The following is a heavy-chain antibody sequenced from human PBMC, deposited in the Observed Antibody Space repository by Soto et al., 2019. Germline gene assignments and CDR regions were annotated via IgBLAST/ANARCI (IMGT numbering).Heavy chain of an antibody. D-gene: IGHD3-22*01. Sequence: ASVKVSCKASGYTFTGYYMHWVRQAPGQGLEWMGWINPNSGGTNYAQKFQGWVTMTRDTSISTAYMELSRLRSDDTAVYYCARDTPYYYDSSGYYPLYYYYGMDVWGQGTTVTVSS. J-gene: IGHJ6*02. CDR1: GYTFTGYY. CDR3: ARDTPYYYDSSGYYPLYYYYGMDV. V-gene: IGHV1-2*04. CDR2: INPNSGGT.